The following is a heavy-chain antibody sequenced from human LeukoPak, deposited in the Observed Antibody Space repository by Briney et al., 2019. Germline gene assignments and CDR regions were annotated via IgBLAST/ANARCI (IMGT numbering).Heavy chain of an antibody. V-gene: IGHV1-18*01. CDR3: ARETYYDILTGYVDYYGMDV. CDR2: ISAYNGNT. D-gene: IGHD3-9*01. CDR1: GYTFTSYG. J-gene: IGHJ6*02. Sequence: PRASVKVSCKASGYTFTSYGISWVRQAPGQGLEWMGWISAYNGNTNYAQKLQSRVTMTTDTSTSTAYMELRSLRSDDTAVYYCARETYYDILTGYVDYYGMDVWGQGTTVTVSS.